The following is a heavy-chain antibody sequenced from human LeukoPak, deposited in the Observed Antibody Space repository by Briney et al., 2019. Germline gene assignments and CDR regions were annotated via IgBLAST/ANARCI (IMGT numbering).Heavy chain of an antibody. J-gene: IGHJ4*02. CDR1: GFTFSSYA. V-gene: IGHV3-30-3*01. D-gene: IGHD2-8*01. CDR3: ARGGAGPPAGYCTNGVCYPVDY. CDR2: ISYDGSNK. Sequence: GGSLRLSCAASGFTFSSYAMHWVRQAPGKGLEWVAVISYDGSNKYYADSVKGRFTISRDNSKNTLYLQMNSLRAGDTAVYYCARGGAGPPAGYCTNGVCYPVDYWGQGTLVTVSS.